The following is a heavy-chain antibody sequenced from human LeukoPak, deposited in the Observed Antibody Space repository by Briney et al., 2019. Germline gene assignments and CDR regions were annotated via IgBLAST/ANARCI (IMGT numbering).Heavy chain of an antibody. V-gene: IGHV3-21*01. Sequence: GSLRLSCAASGFTFSSYVMNWVRQAPGKGLEWVSSISSGSTYIYYADSVKGRFTISRDNAKNSLYLQMNSLRAEDTAVYYCARLGYCSGGSCSSFDYWGQGTLVTVSS. D-gene: IGHD2-15*01. CDR1: GFTFSSYV. CDR2: ISSGSTYI. CDR3: ARLGYCSGGSCSSFDY. J-gene: IGHJ4*02.